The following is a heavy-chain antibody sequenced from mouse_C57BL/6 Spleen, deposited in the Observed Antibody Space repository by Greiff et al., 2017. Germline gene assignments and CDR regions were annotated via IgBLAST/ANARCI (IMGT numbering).Heavy chain of an antibody. D-gene: IGHD1-1*01. CDR3: AREYYGYAMDY. V-gene: IGHV1-9*01. CDR2: FLPGSGST. CDR1: GYTFTGYW. Sequence: QVQLQQSGAELMKPGASVKLSCKATGYTFTGYWIEWVKQRPAHGIEWIGEFLPGSGSTNYNEKFKGKATFTADTSSNSAYMKLISLTTEDSAIYYCAREYYGYAMDYWGQGTSVTVSS. J-gene: IGHJ4*01.